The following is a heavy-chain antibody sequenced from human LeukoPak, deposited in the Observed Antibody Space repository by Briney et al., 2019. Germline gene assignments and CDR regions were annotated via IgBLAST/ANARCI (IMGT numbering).Heavy chain of an antibody. CDR1: GFTFSSYA. Sequence: GGSLRLFCAASGFTFSSYAMSWVRQAPGKGLEWVSGISGNGGSTYYADSVKGRFTISRDSSKNTLYLQMNSLRAEDTAVYYCARDSEERYYGSGSYYSDYWGQGTLVTVSS. J-gene: IGHJ4*02. D-gene: IGHD3-10*01. CDR2: ISGNGGST. CDR3: ARDSEERYYGSGSYYSDY. V-gene: IGHV3-23*01.